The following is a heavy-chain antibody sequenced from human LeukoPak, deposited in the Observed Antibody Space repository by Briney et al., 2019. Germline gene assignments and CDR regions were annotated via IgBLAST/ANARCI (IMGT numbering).Heavy chain of an antibody. CDR2: TWYDGSKK. J-gene: IGHJ6*02. CDR1: GFTFSGYG. V-gene: IGHV3-33*06. Sequence: GGSLRLSCAASGFTFSGYGMHWVRQAPGKGLEWVAVTWYDGSKKYYGDFVKGRFTISRDNSKNTLYLQMNSVRAEDAAVYYCAKDGSVAGYGVDVWGQGTTVTVSS. CDR3: AKDGSVAGYGVDV. D-gene: IGHD6-19*01.